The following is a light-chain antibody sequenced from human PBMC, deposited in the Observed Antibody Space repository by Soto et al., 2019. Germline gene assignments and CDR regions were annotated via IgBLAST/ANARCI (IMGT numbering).Light chain of an antibody. CDR1: QGISSY. CDR3: QQLLT. J-gene: IGKJ4*01. Sequence: DIQWTQSPCFLSAAVGDRVAVRCRASQGISSYLDWYQQKPGKAPKLLIYAASTLQSGVPSRFSGSGSGPDFPLPLSSLQPEDFATYYCQQLLTFGGGTKGDIK. V-gene: IGKV1-9*01. CDR2: AAS.